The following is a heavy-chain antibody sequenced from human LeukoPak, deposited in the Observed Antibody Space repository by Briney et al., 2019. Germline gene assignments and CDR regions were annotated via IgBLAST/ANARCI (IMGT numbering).Heavy chain of an antibody. J-gene: IGHJ4*02. D-gene: IGHD6-19*01. V-gene: IGHV4-34*01. CDR1: GGSFSGYY. CDR2: INHSGST. CDR3: ARDRSSGWYYFDY. Sequence: SETLSLTCAVYGGSFSGYYWSWIRQPPGKGLEWIGEINHSGSTNYNPSLKSRVTISVDTSKNQFSLKLSSVTAADTAVYCCARDRSSGWYYFDYWGQGTLVTVSS.